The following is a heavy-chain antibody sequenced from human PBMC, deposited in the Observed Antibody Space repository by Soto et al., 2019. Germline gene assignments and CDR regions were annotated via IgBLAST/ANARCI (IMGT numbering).Heavy chain of an antibody. J-gene: IGHJ5*02. Sequence: QVQLAQSGAEVKKPGASVKVSCKASGYTFTSYYMHWVRQAPGQGLEWMGIINPSGGSTSYAQKFQGRVTMTSDTATSTVYMELRSLRSEDTAVYYCARGIRSPFDPWGQGTLVTVSS. CDR1: GYTFTSYY. CDR3: ARGIRSPFDP. V-gene: IGHV1-46*03. CDR2: INPSGGST. D-gene: IGHD3-3*01.